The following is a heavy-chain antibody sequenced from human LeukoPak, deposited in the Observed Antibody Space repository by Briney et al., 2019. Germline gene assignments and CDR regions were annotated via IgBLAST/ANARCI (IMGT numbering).Heavy chain of an antibody. J-gene: IGHJ4*02. CDR2: INHSGST. Sequence: SETLSLTCAVYGGSFSGYYWSWIRQPPGKGLEWIGEINHSGSTNYNPSLKSRVTISVDTSKNQFSLKLSSVTAADTAVYYCARGPGGYWGQGTLVTVPS. D-gene: IGHD3-10*01. CDR1: GGSFSGYY. V-gene: IGHV4-34*01. CDR3: ARGPGGY.